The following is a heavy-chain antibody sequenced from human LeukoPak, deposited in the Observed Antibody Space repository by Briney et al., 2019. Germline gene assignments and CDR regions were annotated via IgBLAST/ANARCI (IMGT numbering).Heavy chain of an antibody. CDR2: ISGSGGST. D-gene: IGHD5-18*01. V-gene: IGHV3-23*01. CDR1: GFTFSSYG. CDR3: ASGLWSKGYIDY. Sequence: GGSLRLSCAASGFTFSSYGMSWVRQAPGKGLEWVSAISGSGGSTYYADSVKGRLTISRDNAKNSLYLQMNSLRAEDTAVYYCASGLWSKGYIDYWGQGTLVTVSS. J-gene: IGHJ4*02.